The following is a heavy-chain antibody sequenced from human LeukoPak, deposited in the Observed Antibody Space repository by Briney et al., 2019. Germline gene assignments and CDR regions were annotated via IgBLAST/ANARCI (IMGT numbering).Heavy chain of an antibody. CDR3: ARRSAAKDAFDI. J-gene: IGHJ3*02. V-gene: IGHV3-23*01. CDR2: ISGTGGYT. CDR1: GFTFSSYA. D-gene: IGHD6-25*01. Sequence: GGSLRLSCGASGFTFSSYAMTWVRQAPGKGVEWVSAISGTGGYTYYTDSVKGRFTISRDNAKNTLYLQMNSLRAEDTAVYYCARRSAAKDAFDIWGQGTMVTVSS.